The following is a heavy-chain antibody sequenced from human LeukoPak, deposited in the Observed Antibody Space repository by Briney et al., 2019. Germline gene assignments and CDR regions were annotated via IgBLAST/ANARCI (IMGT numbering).Heavy chain of an antibody. CDR2: ISSSSSYI. V-gene: IGHV3-21*01. Sequence: GGSLRLSCAASGFTFSSYSMNWVRQAPGKGLEWVSSISSSSSYIYYADSVKGRFTISRDNAKNSLYLQMNSLRAEDTAVYYCARSLVTGRGIDYWGQGTLVTVSS. J-gene: IGHJ4*02. D-gene: IGHD4-23*01. CDR1: GFTFSSYS. CDR3: ARSLVTGRGIDY.